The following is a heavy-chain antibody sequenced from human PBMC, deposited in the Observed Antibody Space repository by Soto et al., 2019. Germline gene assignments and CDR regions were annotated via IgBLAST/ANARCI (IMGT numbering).Heavy chain of an antibody. CDR2: IIPILGIA. CDR1: GGTFSSYT. CDR3: ARADPKQLVDGMDV. D-gene: IGHD6-13*01. Sequence: QVQLVQSGAEVKKPGSSVQVSCKASGGTFSSYTISWVRQAPGQGLEWMGRIIPILGIANYAQKFQGRVTITADKSTSTAYMELSILRTEDTAVYYCARADPKQLVDGMDVWGQGTTITVSS. J-gene: IGHJ6*02. V-gene: IGHV1-69*02.